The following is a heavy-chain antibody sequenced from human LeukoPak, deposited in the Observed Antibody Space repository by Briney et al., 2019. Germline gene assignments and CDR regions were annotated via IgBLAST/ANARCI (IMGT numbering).Heavy chain of an antibody. Sequence: SETLSLTCTVSGGSISSSSYYWGWIRQPPGKGLEWIGSIYYSGSTYYNPSLKSRVTISVDTSKNQFSLKLNSVTAADTAVYYCARLVATRYYFDYWGQGTLVTVSS. J-gene: IGHJ4*02. CDR3: ARLVATRYYFDY. CDR2: IYYSGST. V-gene: IGHV4-39*01. D-gene: IGHD5-12*01. CDR1: GGSISSSSYY.